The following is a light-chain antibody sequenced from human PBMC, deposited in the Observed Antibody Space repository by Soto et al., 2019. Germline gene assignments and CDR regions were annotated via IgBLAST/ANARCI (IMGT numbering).Light chain of an antibody. Sequence: QSVLTQPPSVSGAPGQRVTISCTGSYSNIGAGYEVHWYQQIPGTAPKLLISGHNNRPSGVPDRFFGSKSGTSASLTIIGLQAEDEADYYCQSYDSSLSGSGVFGGETKVTVL. J-gene: IGLJ3*02. CDR3: QSYDSSLSGSGV. CDR2: GHN. CDR1: YSNIGAGYE. V-gene: IGLV1-40*01.